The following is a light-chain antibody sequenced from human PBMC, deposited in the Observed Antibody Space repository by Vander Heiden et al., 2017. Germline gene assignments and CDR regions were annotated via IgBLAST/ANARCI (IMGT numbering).Light chain of an antibody. CDR1: SSDVGSYIR. CDR2: EVN. J-gene: IGLJ3*02. Sequence: QSALTQPPSVSGSPGQSVAISCTGPSSDVGSYIRVSWYQQSPGTAPKLMISEVNTRPAGVPDRFSGSKSGNTASLTISGLQAEDEADYYCSSYTSSSTWVFGGGTKLTVL. CDR3: SSYTSSSTWV. V-gene: IGLV2-18*02.